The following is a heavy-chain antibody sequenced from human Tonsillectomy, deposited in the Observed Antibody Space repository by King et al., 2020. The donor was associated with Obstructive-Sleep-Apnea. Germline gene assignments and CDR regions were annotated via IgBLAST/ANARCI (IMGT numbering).Heavy chain of an antibody. Sequence: QLVQSGGGLVQPGGSLRLSCAASGFTFSSYAMSWVRQAPGKGLEWVSAISGSDGSTYYADSVKGRFTISRANSKNTLYLQMNSLRAEDTAVYYCAKDLNSFQTRHCSSTSCYVGPHAFDTWGQGTMVTVSS. CDR1: GFTFSSYA. J-gene: IGHJ3*02. CDR3: AKDLNSFQTRHCSSTSCYVGPHAFDT. V-gene: IGHV3-23*04. D-gene: IGHD2-2*01. CDR2: ISGSDGST.